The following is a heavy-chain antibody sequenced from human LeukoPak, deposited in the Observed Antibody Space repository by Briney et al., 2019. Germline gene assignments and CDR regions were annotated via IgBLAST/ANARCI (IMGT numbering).Heavy chain of an antibody. J-gene: IGHJ4*02. CDR2: IASDGSST. CDR3: AKHFCTGLDCSLFDS. D-gene: IGHD3/OR15-3a*01. Sequence: GGSLRLSCEASGFTFSSYWMNWVRQAPGKGLVWVSRIASDGSSTTYADSVKGRFIISRDNSKNTLSLQLNSLRPEDTALYYCAKHFCTGLDCSLFDSWGQGTLVTVSS. V-gene: IGHV3-74*01. CDR1: GFTFSSYW.